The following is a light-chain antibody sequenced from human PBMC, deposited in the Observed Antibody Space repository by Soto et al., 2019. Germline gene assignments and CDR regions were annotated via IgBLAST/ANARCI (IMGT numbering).Light chain of an antibody. CDR2: GAS. J-gene: IGKJ5*01. Sequence: TQSPSSLSLSPGESATLSCRANQSISSNLAWYQQKPGQAPRLLIYGASTRATGFPARFSGSGSGTEFTLTISSLQSEDFAVYYCQQYNGWPITFGQGTRLEIK. V-gene: IGKV3-15*01. CDR1: QSISSN. CDR3: QQYNGWPIT.